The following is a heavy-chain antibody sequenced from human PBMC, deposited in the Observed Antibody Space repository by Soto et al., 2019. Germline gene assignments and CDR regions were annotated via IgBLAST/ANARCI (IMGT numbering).Heavy chain of an antibody. CDR2: IIKDGSEK. J-gene: IGHJ4*02. CDR3: ARDWGGLGY. Sequence: GALRISCAGAGWTFSNYWRTWVRQAPGKGLEWVANIIKDGSEKSYVDSVKGRFTISRDNAKNSLYLEMNSLRVEDTAVYYCARDWGGLGYWGQGTLVTVSS. D-gene: IGHD3-10*01. V-gene: IGHV3-7*03. CDR1: GWTFSNYW.